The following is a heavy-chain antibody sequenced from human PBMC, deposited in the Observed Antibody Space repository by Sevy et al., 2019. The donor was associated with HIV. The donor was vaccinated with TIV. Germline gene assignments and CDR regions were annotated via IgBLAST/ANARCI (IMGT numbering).Heavy chain of an antibody. Sequence: GESLKISCKGSGYSFGSYWIGWVRQRPGKGLEWMGIIYPGDSDTRDSPSFQGQVTISADKSISTAYLQWSGLKASDTAIYYCARHEVGAPASDTFDIWGQGTMVTVSS. D-gene: IGHD1-26*01. CDR3: ARHEVGAPASDTFDI. V-gene: IGHV5-51*01. CDR2: IYPGDSDT. J-gene: IGHJ3*02. CDR1: GYSFGSYW.